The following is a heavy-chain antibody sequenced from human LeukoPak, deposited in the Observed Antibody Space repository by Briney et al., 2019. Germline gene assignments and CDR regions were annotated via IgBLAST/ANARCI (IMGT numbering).Heavy chain of an antibody. V-gene: IGHV1-2*02. J-gene: IGHJ4*02. CDR3: ARGPRYGSGNYYNNY. Sequence: ASVKVSCKASGFTFTGYYIYWVRQAPGQGLEWMGWIDPNSGGTNYALKSQGRVTMTRDTSISTAYMELSRLRSDDTAVYYCARGPRYGSGNYYNNYWGQGTLVTVSS. D-gene: IGHD3-10*01. CDR1: GFTFTGYY. CDR2: IDPNSGGT.